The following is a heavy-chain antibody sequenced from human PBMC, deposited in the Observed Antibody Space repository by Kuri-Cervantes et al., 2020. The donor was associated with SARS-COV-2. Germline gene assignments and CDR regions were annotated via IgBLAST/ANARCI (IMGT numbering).Heavy chain of an antibody. J-gene: IGHJ4*02. V-gene: IGHV3-33*06. D-gene: IGHD3-3*01. CDR1: GFSFSSYG. CDR2: IRYDGSNK. Sequence: LSLTCAASGFSFSSYGMHWVRQAPGKGLEWVAVIRYDGSNKHYADSVRGRFTISRDNSKNTLYLQMNSLRAEDTAVYYCAKDLARGTIFGVVQGAPDYWGQGTLVTVSS. CDR3: AKDLARGTIFGVVQGAPDY.